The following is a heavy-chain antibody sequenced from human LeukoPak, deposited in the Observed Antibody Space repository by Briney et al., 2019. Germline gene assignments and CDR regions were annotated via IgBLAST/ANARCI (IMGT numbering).Heavy chain of an antibody. CDR3: AREVMVRGVIDY. J-gene: IGHJ4*02. V-gene: IGHV4-31*03. D-gene: IGHD3-10*01. Sequence: SKTLSLTCTVSGGSISSGGYYWSWIRQHPGKGLEWIGYIYYSGSTYYNPSLKSRVTISVDTSKNQFSLKLSSVTAAETAVYYCAREVMVRGVIDYWGQGTLVTVSS. CDR2: IYYSGST. CDR1: GGSISSGGYY.